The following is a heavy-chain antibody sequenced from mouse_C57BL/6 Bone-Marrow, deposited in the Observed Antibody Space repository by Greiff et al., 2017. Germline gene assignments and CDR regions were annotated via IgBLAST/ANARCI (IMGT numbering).Heavy chain of an antibody. CDR3: ARPECMVTTREYYDAMDY. V-gene: IGHV5-17*01. CDR1: GFTFSDYG. D-gene: IGHD2-2*01. J-gene: IGHJ4*01. Sequence: EVHLVEPGGGLVKPGGSLKLSCAASGFTFSDYGMHWVRQAPEQGLEWVAYISSGSSTIYYADTVKGRFTISRDTAKNTLFLQMTSLRSEDTAMXYCARPECMVTTREYYDAMDYWGQGTSVTVSS. CDR2: ISSGSSTI.